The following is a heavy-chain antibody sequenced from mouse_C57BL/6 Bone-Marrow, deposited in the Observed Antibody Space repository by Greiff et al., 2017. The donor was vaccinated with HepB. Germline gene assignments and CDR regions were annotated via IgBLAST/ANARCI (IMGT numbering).Heavy chain of an antibody. CDR3: ARRGLLLYYFDY. J-gene: IGHJ2*01. D-gene: IGHD3-1*01. V-gene: IGHV1-80*01. CDR2: IYPGDGDT. CDR1: GYAFSSYW. Sequence: QVQLQQSGAELVKPGASVKISCKASGYAFSSYWMNWVKQRPGKGLEWIGQIYPGDGDTNYNGKFKGKATLTADQSSSTADMQLSSLTSEDSAVYFCARRGLLLYYFDYWGQGTTLTVSS.